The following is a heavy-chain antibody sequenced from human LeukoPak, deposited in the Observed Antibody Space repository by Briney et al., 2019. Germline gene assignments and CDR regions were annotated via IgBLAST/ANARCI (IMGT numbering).Heavy chain of an antibody. V-gene: IGHV3-21*01. CDR2: ISVTSTYI. CDR1: GLTFTSYT. Sequence: GGSLRLSCAASGLTFTSYTMNWVRQAPGKGLQWVSSISVTSTYIHYADSVKGRFTISRDSAKNSLYLQMNSLRAEGTAVYYCASLGYSLDYWGQGTLVTVSS. CDR3: ASLGYSLDY. J-gene: IGHJ4*02. D-gene: IGHD5-18*01.